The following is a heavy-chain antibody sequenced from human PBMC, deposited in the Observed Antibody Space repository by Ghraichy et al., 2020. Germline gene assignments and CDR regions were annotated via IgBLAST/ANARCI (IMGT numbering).Heavy chain of an antibody. J-gene: IGHJ4*02. V-gene: IGHV4-39*07. D-gene: IGHD6-6*01. Sequence: SETLSLTCTVSGGSISSSSYYWGWIRQPPGRGREWLGRIYYSGGTYYNTSLKSRVTISVDTSKNQFSLELSSVTAAYTVVYYCARHIIAARSYFDYWCLGTLFTVSS. CDR1: GGSISSSSYY. CDR3: ARHIIAARSYFDY. CDR2: IYYSGGT.